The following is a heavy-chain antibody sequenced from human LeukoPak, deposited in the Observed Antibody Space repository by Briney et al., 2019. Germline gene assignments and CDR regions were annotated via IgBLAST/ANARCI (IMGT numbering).Heavy chain of an antibody. V-gene: IGHV3-11*01. D-gene: IGHD5-24*01. J-gene: IGHJ4*02. Sequence: GGSLRLSCAASGFTLSDYYMSWIRQAPGRGLEWVSYISSSGSTIYYADSVKGRFTISRDNAKNSLYLQMNSLRAEDTAVYYCARGRRDGYSENFDYWGQGTLVTVSS. CDR1: GFTLSDYY. CDR2: ISSSGSTI. CDR3: ARGRRDGYSENFDY.